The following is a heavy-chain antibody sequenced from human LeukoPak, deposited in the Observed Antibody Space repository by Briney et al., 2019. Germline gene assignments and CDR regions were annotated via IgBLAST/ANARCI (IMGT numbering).Heavy chain of an antibody. Sequence: ASVKVSCKASGGSLSDYTISWVRQVPGQGLEWMGGSIPMLGTAKYAQNFQGRVTITTDDSSSTVYMELSSLRFEDTASYFCARDGLLTRTGMDVWGKGTTVTVSS. CDR1: GGSLSDYT. CDR3: ARDGLLTRTGMDV. V-gene: IGHV1-69*16. D-gene: IGHD3/OR15-3a*01. CDR2: SIPMLGTA. J-gene: IGHJ6*03.